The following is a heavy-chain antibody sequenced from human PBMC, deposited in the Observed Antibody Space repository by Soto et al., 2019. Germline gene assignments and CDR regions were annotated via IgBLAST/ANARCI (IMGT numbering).Heavy chain of an antibody. CDR1: GFSLSTSGMC. CDR3: ARIPLGYCSGGSCPDYYYGMDV. CDR2: IDWDDDT. Sequence: SGPTPVNPTQTLTLTCTFSGFSLSTSGMCVSWIRQPPGKALEWLALIDWDDDTYYSTSLRTRLTISKDTSKNQVVLTMTNMDPVDTATYYCARIPLGYCSGGSCPDYYYGMDVLGQGTTVTVSS. J-gene: IGHJ6*02. V-gene: IGHV2-70*01. D-gene: IGHD2-15*01.